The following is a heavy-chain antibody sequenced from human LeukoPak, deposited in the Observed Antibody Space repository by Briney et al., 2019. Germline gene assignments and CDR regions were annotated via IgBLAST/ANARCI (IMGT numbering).Heavy chain of an antibody. CDR3: AIQTGASNY. J-gene: IGHJ4*02. V-gene: IGHV3-30*03. Sequence: PGGSLRLSCAASGFTFSSYGMHWVRQAPGKGLEWVAVISYDGSNKYYADSVKGRFTISRDNSKNTLYLQMNSLRAEDTAVYCCAIQTGASNYWGQGTLVTVSS. CDR2: ISYDGSNK. D-gene: IGHD1-26*01. CDR1: GFTFSSYG.